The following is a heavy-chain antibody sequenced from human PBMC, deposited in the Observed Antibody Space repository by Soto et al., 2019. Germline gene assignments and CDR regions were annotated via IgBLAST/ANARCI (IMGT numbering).Heavy chain of an antibody. D-gene: IGHD2-21*01. V-gene: IGHV4-59*01. CDR3: ARGILFNWFDP. J-gene: IGHJ5*02. CDR1: GGSISSYY. CDR2: IYYSGST. Sequence: SETLSVTCTVSGGSISSYYWSWIRQPPGKGLEWIGYIYYSGSTNYNPSLKSRVTISVDTSKYQFSLKLSSVTAADTAVYYCARGILFNWFDPWGQGTLVTVSS.